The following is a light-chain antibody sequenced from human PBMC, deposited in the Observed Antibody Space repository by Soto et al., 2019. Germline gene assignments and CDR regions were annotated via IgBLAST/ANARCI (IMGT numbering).Light chain of an antibody. CDR2: QAS. CDR1: QSISSW. CDR3: QSGVT. Sequence: DIQMTQSPSTLSAAVGDRVTITCRASQSISSWLAWYQQKPGKAPKLLIYQASSLQNGVPSRFSGSGSGTELTLSISSRQPDDFATYYCQSGVTFGGGTKVEIK. J-gene: IGKJ4*01. V-gene: IGKV1-5*03.